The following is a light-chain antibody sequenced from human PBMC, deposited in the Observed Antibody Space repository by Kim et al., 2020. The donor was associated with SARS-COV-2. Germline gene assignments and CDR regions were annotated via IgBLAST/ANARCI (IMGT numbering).Light chain of an antibody. CDR1: QSFSSY. CDR3: KQYYSYPLT. V-gene: IGKV1-8*01. J-gene: IGKJ4*01. CDR2: AAS. Sequence: AIRMTQSPSSLSASTGDRVTISCRANQSFSSYLAWYQQKPGTAPKLLIYAASTLQSGVPSRFSGSGSGTDFTLTISCLQSEDFATYNCKQYYSYPLTFGGGTKVDIK.